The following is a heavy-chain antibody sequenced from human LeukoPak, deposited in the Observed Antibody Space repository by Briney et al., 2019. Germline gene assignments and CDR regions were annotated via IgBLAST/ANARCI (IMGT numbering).Heavy chain of an antibody. V-gene: IGHV3-30*02. Sequence: GGSLRLSCAASGFIFSTYGMYWVRQAPGKGQEWVAFIRHDGSIKNYADSVKGRSTISRDNSKNTLYLQMNSLRAEDTAVYYCAKDSLADIDYWGQGTLVTVSS. CDR1: GFIFSTYG. J-gene: IGHJ4*02. CDR2: IRHDGSIK. D-gene: IGHD3-16*01. CDR3: AKDSLADIDY.